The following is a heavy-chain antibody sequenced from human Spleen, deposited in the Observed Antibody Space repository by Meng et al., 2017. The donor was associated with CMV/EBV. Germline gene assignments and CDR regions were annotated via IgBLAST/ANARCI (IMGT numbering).Heavy chain of an antibody. Sequence: SGDYYWSWIRQSPGRGLEWIGYIYYSGSTYSYNPSLKSRLHMSVDMSKNQFSLKLSSVSAADTAMYYCARGPAALLVPAAPNWFDPWGQGALVTVSS. J-gene: IGHJ5*02. CDR3: ARGPAALLVPAAPNWFDP. CDR1: SGDYY. V-gene: IGHV4-30-4*08. D-gene: IGHD2-2*01. CDR2: IYYSGST.